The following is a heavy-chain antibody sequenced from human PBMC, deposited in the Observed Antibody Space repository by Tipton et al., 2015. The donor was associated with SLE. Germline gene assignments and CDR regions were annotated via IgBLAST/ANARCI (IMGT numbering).Heavy chain of an antibody. D-gene: IGHD3-16*01. CDR3: ARDIPGGTSDFDY. Sequence: GSLRLSCTASEFSFSTYTMNWVRQAPGMGLEWLSSIDSNGNHIYYADSVKGRFTISRDNAKNSLYLQMNSLRAEDTAVYYCARDIPGGTSDFDYWGQGTLVIVSS. CDR2: IDSNGNHI. J-gene: IGHJ4*02. CDR1: EFSFSTYT. V-gene: IGHV3-21*01.